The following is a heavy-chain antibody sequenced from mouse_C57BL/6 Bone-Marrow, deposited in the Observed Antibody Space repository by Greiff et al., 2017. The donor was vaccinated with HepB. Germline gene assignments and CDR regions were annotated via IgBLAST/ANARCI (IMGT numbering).Heavy chain of an antibody. CDR2: IDPSDSYT. CDR1: GYTFTSYW. CDR3: ARSYYGSSFWYFDV. Sequence: VQLQQSGAELVRPGTSVKLSCKASGYTFTSYWMHWVKQRPGQGLEWIGVIDPSDSYTNYNQKFKGKATLTVDTSSSTAYMQLSSLTSEDSAVYYCARSYYGSSFWYFDVWGTGTTVTVSS. V-gene: IGHV1-59*01. J-gene: IGHJ1*03. D-gene: IGHD1-1*01.